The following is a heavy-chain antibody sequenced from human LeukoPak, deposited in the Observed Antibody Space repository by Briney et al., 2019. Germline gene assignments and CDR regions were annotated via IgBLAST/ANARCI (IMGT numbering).Heavy chain of an antibody. J-gene: IGHJ5*02. Sequence: SQTLSLTCTLSGGALCTGDYYWSWIRQPPGKGLEWIVYIYYSGGTYYNPSLKSRVTISVDTSKNQFSLKMSSLTAADAAVYYCAGVGRWHQDNWFDPWGQGTLVTVSS. CDR1: GGALCTGDYY. D-gene: IGHD5-24*01. CDR3: AGVGRWHQDNWFDP. V-gene: IGHV4-30-4*08. CDR2: IYYSGGT.